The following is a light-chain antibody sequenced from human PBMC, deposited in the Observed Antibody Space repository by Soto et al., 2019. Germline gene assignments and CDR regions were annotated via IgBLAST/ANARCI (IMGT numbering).Light chain of an antibody. V-gene: IGKV3-15*01. Sequence: EIVMTQSPATLSVSPRERATLSCRASQSVSSNLAWYQHKPGQAPMLLIYGATPRATGIPGWCGGSAARTLFTLTISSQQSEFLVVYCWQQDNKWRWTFGGGTKVDIK. J-gene: IGKJ4*02. CDR2: GAT. CDR1: QSVSSN. CDR3: QQDNKWRWT.